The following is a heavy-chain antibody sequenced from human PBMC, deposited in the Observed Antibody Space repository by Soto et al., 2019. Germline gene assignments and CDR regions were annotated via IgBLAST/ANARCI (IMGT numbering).Heavy chain of an antibody. V-gene: IGHV3-33*01. CDR3: ASDQDYYYYGMDV. J-gene: IGHJ6*02. CDR1: GFTFSSYG. Sequence: QVQLVESGGGVVQPGRSLRLSCAASGFTFSSYGMHWVRQAPGKGLEWVAVIWYDGSNKYYADSVKGRFTISRDNSKNTVYLQINSLRAEETAVYYCASDQDYYYYGMDVWGQGTTVTVSS. CDR2: IWYDGSNK.